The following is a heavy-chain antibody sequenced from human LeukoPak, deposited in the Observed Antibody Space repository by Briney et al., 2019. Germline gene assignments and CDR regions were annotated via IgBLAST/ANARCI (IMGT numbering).Heavy chain of an antibody. CDR1: GFTVSSNS. D-gene: IGHD5-12*01. J-gene: IGHJ5*02. CDR2: IYSDNT. V-gene: IGHV3-53*01. CDR3: ARGVRGYIAGSDNWFDP. Sequence: PGGSLRLSCTVSGFTVSSNSMSWVRQAPGKGLEWVSFIYSDNTHYSDSVKGRFTISRDYAKNSLYLQMNSLRAEDTAVYYCARGVRGYIAGSDNWFDPWGQGTLVTVSS.